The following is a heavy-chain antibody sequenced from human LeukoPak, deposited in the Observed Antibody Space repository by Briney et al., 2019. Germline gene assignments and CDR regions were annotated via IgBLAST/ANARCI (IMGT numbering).Heavy chain of an antibody. Sequence: GGSLRLSCAASGFTFSSYWMSWARQAPGKGLEWVANIKQDGSEKYYVDSVKGRFTISRDNAKNSLYLQMNSLRAEDTAVYYCARAPGGFWSGYSEGAFDIWGQGTMATVSS. V-gene: IGHV3-7*01. CDR1: GFTFSSYW. CDR2: IKQDGSEK. J-gene: IGHJ3*02. D-gene: IGHD3-3*01. CDR3: ARAPGGFWSGYSEGAFDI.